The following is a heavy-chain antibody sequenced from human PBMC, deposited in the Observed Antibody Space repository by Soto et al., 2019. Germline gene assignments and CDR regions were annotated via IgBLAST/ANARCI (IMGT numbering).Heavy chain of an antibody. D-gene: IGHD3-10*01. CDR1: GGSISSYY. Sequence: SETLFLTCTVSGGSISSYYWSWIRQPPGKGLEWIGYIYYSGSTNYNPSLKSRVTISVDTSKNQFSLKLSSVTAADTAVYYCARSRGVTRFDYCGQGTLVTVSS. CDR2: IYYSGST. J-gene: IGHJ4*02. CDR3: ARSRGVTRFDY. V-gene: IGHV4-59*01.